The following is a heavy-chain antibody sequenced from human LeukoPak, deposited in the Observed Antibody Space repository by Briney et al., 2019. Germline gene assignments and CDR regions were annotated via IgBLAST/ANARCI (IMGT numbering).Heavy chain of an antibody. CDR3: ATLESAAAGVDY. Sequence: SETLSLTCTVSGGSISSYYWSWIRQPPGKGLEWIGYIYYSGSTNHNPSLKSRVTMSVDTSKNQFSLKLSSVTAAATAVYYCATLESAAAGVDYWGQGTLVTVSS. V-gene: IGHV4-59*08. J-gene: IGHJ4*02. D-gene: IGHD6-13*01. CDR1: GGSISSYY. CDR2: IYYSGST.